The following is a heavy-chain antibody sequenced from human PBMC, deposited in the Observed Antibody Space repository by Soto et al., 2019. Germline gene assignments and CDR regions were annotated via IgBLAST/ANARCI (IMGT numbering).Heavy chain of an antibody. CDR1: GGSISNYY. V-gene: IGHV4-4*07. J-gene: IGHJ6*02. CDR3: AREGYSDNYSYYQTLDV. CDR2: MYTSGST. Sequence: SETLSLTCTVSGGSISNYYWTWIRQPAGKGLEWIGRMYTSGSTNYNPSLKSRVTMSVDTSKNQFSLKLSSVTAADTAVYYCAREGYSDNYSYYQTLDVWAKGPRSPSP. D-gene: IGHD1-26*01.